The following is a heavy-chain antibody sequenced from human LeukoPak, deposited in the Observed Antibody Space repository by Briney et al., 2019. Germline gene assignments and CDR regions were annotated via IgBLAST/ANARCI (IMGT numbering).Heavy chain of an antibody. V-gene: IGHV3-23*01. Sequence: GGSLRLSCAASGFTFSSYAMSWVRQAPGKGLEWVSGISGGGDNTYHADSVKGRFTISRDNSKNTLYLQMNSLRAEDTAVYYCARDYPYYYDSSGYYSFDYWGQGTLVTVSS. CDR2: ISGGGDNT. CDR1: GFTFSSYA. D-gene: IGHD3-22*01. J-gene: IGHJ4*02. CDR3: ARDYPYYYDSSGYYSFDY.